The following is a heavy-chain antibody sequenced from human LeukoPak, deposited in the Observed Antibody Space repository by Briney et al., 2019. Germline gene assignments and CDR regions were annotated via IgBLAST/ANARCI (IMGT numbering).Heavy chain of an antibody. CDR3: ARDSPISGSYYGGLGY. D-gene: IGHD1-26*01. V-gene: IGHV1-46*01. CDR2: INPSGGST. Sequence: ASVKVSCKASGYIFSSYYMHWVRQAPGQGLEWMGVINPSGGSTSYAQKFQGRVTMTRDTSTSTVYMELSSLRSEDTAVYYCARDSPISGSYYGGLGYWGQGTLVIVSS. J-gene: IGHJ4*02. CDR1: GYIFSSYY.